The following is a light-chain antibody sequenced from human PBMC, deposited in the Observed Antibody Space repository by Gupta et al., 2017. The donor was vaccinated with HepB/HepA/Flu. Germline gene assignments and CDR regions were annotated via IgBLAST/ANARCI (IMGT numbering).Light chain of an antibody. J-gene: IGLJ1*01. CDR3: QSYDSSLYV. V-gene: IGLV1-40*01. CDR2: GND. CDR1: SSNIGAGYD. Sequence: GQRVTISCTGSSSNIGAGYDVHWYRQVPGTGPHVLVYGNDKRAWGVPDRFSGSRSGTSASLAITGLQAEDEDDYYCQSYDSSLYVFGAGTRVIVL.